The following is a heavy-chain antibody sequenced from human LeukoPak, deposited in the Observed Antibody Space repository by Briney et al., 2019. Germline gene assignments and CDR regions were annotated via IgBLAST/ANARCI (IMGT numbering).Heavy chain of an antibody. V-gene: IGHV3-21*01. CDR1: GFTFSSYS. CDR3: ARGGPGYYLNY. J-gene: IGHJ4*02. CDR2: ISSSSSYI. Sequence: GGSLRLSCAASGFTFSSYSMNWVRQAPGKGLEWVSSISSSSSYIYYADSVKGRFTISRDNAKNSLYLQMNNLRAEDTAVYYCARGGPGYYLNYWGQGTLVTISP.